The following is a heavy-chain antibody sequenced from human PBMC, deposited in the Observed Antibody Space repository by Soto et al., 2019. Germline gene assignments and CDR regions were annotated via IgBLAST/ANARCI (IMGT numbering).Heavy chain of an antibody. V-gene: IGHV1-69*12. Sequence: QVQLVQSGAEVRQPASSVKVSCKTSGGTFSSYAISLLRQAPGQGLEWMGGIVPIVDTSTYAQKFQGRVTITADESTSTVYMELSSLRSDDTSVYYCVRVVAIPGYPDNWGQGTLVTVSS. D-gene: IGHD5-12*01. CDR2: IVPIVDTS. J-gene: IGHJ4*02. CDR1: GGTFSSYA. CDR3: VRVVAIPGYPDN.